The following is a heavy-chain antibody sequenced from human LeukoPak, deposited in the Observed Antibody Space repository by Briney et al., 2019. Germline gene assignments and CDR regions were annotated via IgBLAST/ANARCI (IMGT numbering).Heavy chain of an antibody. J-gene: IGHJ4*02. CDR3: ARLGGPPSGSWDLDY. V-gene: IGHV1-69*06. D-gene: IGHD1-26*01. CDR2: IIPIFGTA. Sequence: SVKVSCKASGGTFSSYAISWVRQAPGQGLEWMGGIIPIFGTANYAQKFQGRVTITSDKSTSTAYMELRSLRSEDTAVYYCARLGGPPSGSWDLDYWGQGTVVSVP. CDR1: GGTFSSYA.